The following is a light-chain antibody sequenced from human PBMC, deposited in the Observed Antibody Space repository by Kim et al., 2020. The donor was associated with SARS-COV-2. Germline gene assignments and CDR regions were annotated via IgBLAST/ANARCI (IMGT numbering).Light chain of an antibody. J-gene: IGLJ3*02. CDR3: AAWDDSLNGWV. CDR2: SNN. CDR1: SSNIGSNT. Sequence: ELTQPPSASGTPGQRVTISCSGSSSNIGSNTVNWYQQLPGTAPKLLIYSNNQPPSGVPDRFSGSKSGTPASLAISGYQSEDEADYYCAAWDDSLNGWVFGGGTKLTVL. V-gene: IGLV1-44*01.